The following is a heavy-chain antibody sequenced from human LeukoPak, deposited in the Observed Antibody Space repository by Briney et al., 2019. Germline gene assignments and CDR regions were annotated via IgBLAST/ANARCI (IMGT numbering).Heavy chain of an antibody. CDR2: IKQDGSEK. CDR1: GFTFSRYW. V-gene: IGHV3-7*01. J-gene: IGHJ6*03. Sequence: GGSLRFSCAASGFTFSRYWMRWVRQAPGKGLEWVANIKQDGSEKYYVDSVKGRFTISRDNAKNSLYLQMNSLRAEDTAVYYCARAGRKSRGVDLVRKKETGYYYYMDVWGKGTTVTVSS. CDR3: ARAGRKSRGVDLVRKKETGYYYYMDV. D-gene: IGHD3-10*02.